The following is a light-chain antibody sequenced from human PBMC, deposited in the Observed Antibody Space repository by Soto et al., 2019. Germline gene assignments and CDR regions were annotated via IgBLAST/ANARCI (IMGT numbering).Light chain of an antibody. V-gene: IGKV3-20*01. J-gene: IGKJ3*01. CDR2: GAF. CDR1: QSVSSSY. Sequence: EIVLTQSPGTLSLSPGERATLSCRASQSVSSSYLAWYQHKPGQAPRLLIYGAFSTATGIPDRFSASRSGTDITLTISRLEPEEFAVYYCQQYDSTLFTCGPGTKVVIK. CDR3: QQYDSTLFT.